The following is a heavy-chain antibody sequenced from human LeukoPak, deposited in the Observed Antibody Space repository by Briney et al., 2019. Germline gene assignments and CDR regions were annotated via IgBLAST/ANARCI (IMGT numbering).Heavy chain of an antibody. CDR3: ASARPEIDY. Sequence: SGGSLRLSCAASGFTFSSYGMHWVRQAPGKGLEWVAFIRYDGSNKYYADSVKGRFTISRDNSKNTLYLQKSSLRAEDTAVYYCASARPEIDYWGQGTLVTVSS. V-gene: IGHV3-30*02. J-gene: IGHJ4*02. D-gene: IGHD1-14*01. CDR2: IRYDGSNK. CDR1: GFTFSSYG.